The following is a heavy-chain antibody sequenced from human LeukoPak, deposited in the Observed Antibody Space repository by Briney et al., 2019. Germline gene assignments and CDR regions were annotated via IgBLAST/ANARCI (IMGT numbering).Heavy chain of an antibody. CDR1: GYTFSSYS. J-gene: IGHJ4*02. D-gene: IGHD5-24*01. Sequence: GGSLRLSCAASGYTFSSYSMNWVRQAPGKGLEWVSSISSSSSNIDYADSVKGRFTISRDNAKNSPYLQMNSLRAEDTAVYYCARDERWLQSSAFDYWGQGTLVTVSS. CDR2: ISSSSSNI. CDR3: ARDERWLQSSAFDY. V-gene: IGHV3-21*01.